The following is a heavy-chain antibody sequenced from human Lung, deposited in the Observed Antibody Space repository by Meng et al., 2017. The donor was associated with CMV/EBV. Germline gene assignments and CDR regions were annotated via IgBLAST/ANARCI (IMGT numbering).Heavy chain of an antibody. V-gene: IGHV3-33*06. D-gene: IGHD2-2*01. J-gene: IGHJ6*02. Sequence: GESXKISCAASGFTFSSYGMHWVRQAPGKGLEWVAVIWYDGSNKYYADSVKGRFTISRDNSKNTLYLQMNSLRAEDTAVYYCAKHSVPAAPYYYYGMDVWGQGTTVTVSS. CDR3: AKHSVPAAPYYYYGMDV. CDR2: IWYDGSNK. CDR1: GFTFSSYG.